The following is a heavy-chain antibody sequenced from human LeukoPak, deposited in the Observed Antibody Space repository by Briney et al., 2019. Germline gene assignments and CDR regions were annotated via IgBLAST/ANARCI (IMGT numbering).Heavy chain of an antibody. D-gene: IGHD3-3*01. CDR3: ARSSNYDFWSGYHPNWFDP. CDR2: IYPGDSDT. V-gene: IGHV5-51*01. Sequence: GESLKISCKGSGYSFTSCWIGWVRQMPGKGLEWMGIIYPGDSDTRYSPSFQGQVTISADKSISTAYLQWSSLKASDTAMYYCARSSNYDFWSGYHPNWFDPWGQGTLVTVSS. CDR1: GYSFTSCW. J-gene: IGHJ5*02.